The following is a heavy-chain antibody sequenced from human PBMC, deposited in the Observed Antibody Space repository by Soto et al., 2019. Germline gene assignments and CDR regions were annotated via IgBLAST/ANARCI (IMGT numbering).Heavy chain of an antibody. CDR1: GYTFTSYD. CDR2: MNPNSGNT. V-gene: IGHV1-8*01. CDR3: ARANWNDGGVQDY. J-gene: IGHJ4*02. Sequence: QVQLVQSGAEVKKPGASVKVSCKASGYTFTSYDINWVRQATGQGLEWMGWMNPNSGNTGYAQKFQGRVTMTRNTSISTAYMELSSLRSEGSAVYYCARANWNDGGVQDYWGQGTLVTVSS. D-gene: IGHD1-20*01.